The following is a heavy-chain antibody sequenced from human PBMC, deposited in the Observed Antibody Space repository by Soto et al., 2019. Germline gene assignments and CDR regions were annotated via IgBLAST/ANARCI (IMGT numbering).Heavy chain of an antibody. CDR3: AKNPGYYYDSTGYHFDY. CDR2: ISYGGGTT. J-gene: IGHJ4*02. CDR1: ELTFSNYA. Sequence: GGSLRLSCAASELTFSNYAMSWVRQAPGKGLEWVSAISYGGGTTYYADSVKGRFTISRDNSKNTLYLQMNSLRAEDTAVYYCAKNPGYYYDSTGYHFDYWGQGTLVTAPQ. D-gene: IGHD3-22*01. V-gene: IGHV3-23*01.